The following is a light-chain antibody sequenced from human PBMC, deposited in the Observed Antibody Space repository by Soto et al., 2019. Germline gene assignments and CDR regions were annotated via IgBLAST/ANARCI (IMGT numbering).Light chain of an antibody. CDR1: QDISNY. Sequence: DIQMTQSPSSLSASVGDRVTITCQASQDISNYLNWYQQKPGKAPKLLIYDASNLETGVPSRFSGSGSGTEFTLTISSLQPEDFATYYCLQYNSFPPTFGGGTKVDIK. J-gene: IGKJ4*01. CDR3: LQYNSFPPT. V-gene: IGKV1-33*01. CDR2: DAS.